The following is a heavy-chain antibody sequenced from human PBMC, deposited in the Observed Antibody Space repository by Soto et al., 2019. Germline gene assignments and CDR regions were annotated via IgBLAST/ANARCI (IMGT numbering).Heavy chain of an antibody. D-gene: IGHD3-3*01. CDR1: RFTFSTFA. CDR2: ISGGGANT. J-gene: IGHJ4*02. CDR3: AKDSYSDFWSGHYYYFDF. V-gene: IGHV3-23*01. Sequence: GGSLRLSCAASRFTFSTFAMSWVRQAPGKGLEWVAAISGGGANTYYADSVKGRFTISRDNSKNTLYLQMDSLRAEDTAIYFCAKDSYSDFWSGHYYYFDFWGQGTLVTVSS.